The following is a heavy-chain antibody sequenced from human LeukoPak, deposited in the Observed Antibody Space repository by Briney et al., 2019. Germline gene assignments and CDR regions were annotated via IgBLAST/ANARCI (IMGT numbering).Heavy chain of an antibody. Sequence: PGGSLRLSCAASGFTFSDYWTHWVRQVPGKGLVWVSRISNDGSSTVYADSVKGRFTISRDNAKNTLYLQMNSLRAEDTAVYYCTRDRNYYYMDVWGKGTTVTVS. CDR2: ISNDGSST. V-gene: IGHV3-74*01. CDR3: TRDRNYYYMDV. J-gene: IGHJ6*03. CDR1: GFTFSDYW.